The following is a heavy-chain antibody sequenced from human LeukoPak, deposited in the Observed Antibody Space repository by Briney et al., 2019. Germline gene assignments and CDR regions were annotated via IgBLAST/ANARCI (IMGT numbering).Heavy chain of an antibody. D-gene: IGHD3-10*01. CDR1: GFTFSNYA. Sequence: HTGGSLRLSCAASGFTFSNYAMSWVRQAPGKGLAWVSSISSIGTSTYYADSVKGRFTISRDNSKNTLYLQMNSLRAEDTAVYYCAKDSDGSGSYSFDYWGQGTLVTLSS. J-gene: IGHJ4*02. CDR2: ISSIGTST. V-gene: IGHV3-23*01. CDR3: AKDSDGSGSYSFDY.